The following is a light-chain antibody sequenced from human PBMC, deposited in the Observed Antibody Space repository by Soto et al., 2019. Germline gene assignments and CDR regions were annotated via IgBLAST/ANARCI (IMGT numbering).Light chain of an antibody. J-gene: IGKJ1*01. CDR2: QIS. V-gene: IGKV2-24*01. CDR3: MQASQLRT. CDR1: ESLVHSDGKTS. Sequence: IVLTQTPLSSAVTLGQPASFSCGSSESLVHSDGKTSLGWLHLRPGQPPRLLIYQISRRPPGVPDRFSGSGAGTNFTLKSSRVEPEDVGIFYCMQASQLRTFGQGTKGEIK.